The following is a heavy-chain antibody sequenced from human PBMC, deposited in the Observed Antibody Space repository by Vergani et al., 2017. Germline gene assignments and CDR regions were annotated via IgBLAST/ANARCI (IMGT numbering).Heavy chain of an antibody. CDR1: GFTFSSYW. Sequence: EVQLVESGGGLVQPGGSLRLSCAASGFTFSSYWMSWVRQAPGKGLEWVANIKQDGSEKYYVDSVKGRFTISRDNSKNTLYLQMNSLRAEDTAVYYCAIESDSYGFFDYWGQGTLVTVSS. D-gene: IGHD5-18*01. CDR3: AIESDSYGFFDY. CDR2: IKQDGSEK. V-gene: IGHV3-7*01. J-gene: IGHJ4*02.